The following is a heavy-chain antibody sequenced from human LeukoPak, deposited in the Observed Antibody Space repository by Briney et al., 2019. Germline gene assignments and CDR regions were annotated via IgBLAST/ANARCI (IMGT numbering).Heavy chain of an antibody. V-gene: IGHV3-23*01. CDR2: ISGSGGST. Sequence: GGSLRLSCAMSGFTFSSYAMSWVRQAPGKGLEWVSAISGSGGSTYYADSVKGRFTISRDNSKNTLYLQMNSLRAEDTAVYYCAKSVSAQPPEDDAFDIWGQGTMVTVSS. CDR1: GFTFSSYA. CDR3: AKSVSAQPPEDDAFDI. J-gene: IGHJ3*02. D-gene: IGHD6-6*01.